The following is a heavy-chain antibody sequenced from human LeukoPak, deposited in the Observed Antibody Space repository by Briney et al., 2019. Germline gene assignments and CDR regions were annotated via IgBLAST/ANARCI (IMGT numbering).Heavy chain of an antibody. CDR1: RFTFSSYW. J-gene: IGHJ4*02. CDR3: ARDPRGYSDEDY. CDR2: ISSSSNTI. D-gene: IGHD5-18*01. V-gene: IGHV3-48*01. Sequence: PGGSLRLSWAASRFTFSSYWMSWVRQAPGKGLEWVSYISSSSNTIYYADSVKGRFTISRDNAKNSLYLQMNSLRAEDTAVYYCARDPRGYSDEDYWGQGTLVTVSS.